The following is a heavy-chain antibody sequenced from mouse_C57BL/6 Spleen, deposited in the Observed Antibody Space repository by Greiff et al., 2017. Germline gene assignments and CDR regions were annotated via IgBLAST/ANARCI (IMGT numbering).Heavy chain of an antibody. D-gene: IGHD2-4*01. Sequence: EVKLQESGAELVRPGASVKLSCTASGFNIKDDYMHWVKQRPEQGLEWIGWIDPENGDTEYASKFQGKATITADTSSNTAYLQLSSLTSEDTAVYYCTTWGLRRDWGQGTTLTVSS. J-gene: IGHJ2*01. CDR1: GFNIKDDY. CDR3: TTWGLRRD. V-gene: IGHV14-4*01. CDR2: IDPENGDT.